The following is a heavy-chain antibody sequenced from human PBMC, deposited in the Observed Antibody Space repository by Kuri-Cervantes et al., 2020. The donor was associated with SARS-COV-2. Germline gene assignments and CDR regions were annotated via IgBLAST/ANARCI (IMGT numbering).Heavy chain of an antibody. CDR2: ISYDGSNK. J-gene: IGHJ4*02. D-gene: IGHD1-26*01. V-gene: IGHV3-30*18. CDR3: AKDGPDSGSYLFDY. Sequence: GGSLRLSCAASGFTFSSYGMHWVRQAPGKGLEWVAVISYDGSNKYYADSVKGRFTISRDNSKNTLYLQMNGLRAEDTAVYYCAKDGPDSGSYLFDYWGQGTLVTVSS. CDR1: GFTFSSYG.